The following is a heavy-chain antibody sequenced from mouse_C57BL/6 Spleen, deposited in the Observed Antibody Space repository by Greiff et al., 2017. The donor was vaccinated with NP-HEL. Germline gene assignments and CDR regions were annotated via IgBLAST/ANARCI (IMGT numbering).Heavy chain of an antibody. Sequence: EVQLQQSGPELVKPGASVKIPCKASGYTFTDYNMDWVKQSHGKSLEWIGDINPNNGGTIYNQKFKGKATLTVDKSSSTAYMELRSLTSEDTAVYYCARSNSNGYAMDYWGQGTSVTVSS. V-gene: IGHV1-18*01. D-gene: IGHD2-5*01. CDR3: ARSNSNGYAMDY. J-gene: IGHJ4*01. CDR2: INPNNGGT. CDR1: GYTFTDYN.